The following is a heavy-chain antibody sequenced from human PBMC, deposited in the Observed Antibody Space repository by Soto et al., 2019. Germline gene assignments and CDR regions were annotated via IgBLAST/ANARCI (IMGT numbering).Heavy chain of an antibody. CDR3: VRSGHSFGGVI. J-gene: IGHJ4*02. CDR1: GGSLTSGTYS. V-gene: IGHV4-61*01. CDR2: MFYSGSS. Sequence: PSETLSLTCAVSGGSLTSGTYSWNWIRQPPGKGLDWIGYMFYSGSSNYNSSLKSRVTISVDTSKNQFSLKLSSVTAADTAVYYCVRSGHSFGGVIWGLGTLVSASS. D-gene: IGHD3-16*01.